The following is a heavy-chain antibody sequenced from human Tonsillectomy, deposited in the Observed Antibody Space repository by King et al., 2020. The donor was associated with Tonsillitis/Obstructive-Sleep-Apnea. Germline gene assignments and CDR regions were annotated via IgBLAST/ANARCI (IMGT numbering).Heavy chain of an antibody. Sequence: TLKESGPALVKPTQTLTLTCTFSGFSLSTSEMCVSWIRQPPGKALEWLARIDWDYDKYYSTSLKTRLTISKDTSKNQVVLTMTNMDPVDTATYFCARNEDYYYYMDVWGKGTTVTVSS. V-gene: IGHV2-70*11. CDR2: IDWDYDK. CDR1: GFSLSTSEMC. CDR3: ARNEDYYYYMDV. J-gene: IGHJ6*03.